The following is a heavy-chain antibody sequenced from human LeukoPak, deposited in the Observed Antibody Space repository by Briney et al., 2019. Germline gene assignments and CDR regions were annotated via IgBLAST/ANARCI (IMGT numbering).Heavy chain of an antibody. CDR2: IYTSGST. V-gene: IGHV4-61*02. Sequence: PSETLSLTCTVSGGSISSGSYYWSWIRQPAGKGLEWIGRIYTSGSTNYNPSLKSRVTISVDTSKNQFSLKLSSVTAADTAVYYCARDRLGYYDSSGYRDYWGQGTLVTVSS. D-gene: IGHD3-22*01. CDR3: ARDRLGYYDSSGYRDY. CDR1: GGSISSGSYY. J-gene: IGHJ4*02.